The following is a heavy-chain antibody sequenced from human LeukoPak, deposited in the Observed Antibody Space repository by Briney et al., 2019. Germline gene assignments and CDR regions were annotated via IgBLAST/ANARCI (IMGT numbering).Heavy chain of an antibody. CDR2: IYYSGST. V-gene: IGHV4-39*01. Sequence: PSETLSLTCTVSGXSISSSTYYWGWIRQPPGKGLQWIGSIYYSGSTHYNPSLKSRVTISVDTSKNQFSLKLSSVTAADTAVYYCASAGYSSGWYHWFDPWGQGTLVTVSS. J-gene: IGHJ5*02. CDR3: ASAGYSSGWYHWFDP. D-gene: IGHD6-19*01. CDR1: GXSISSSTYY.